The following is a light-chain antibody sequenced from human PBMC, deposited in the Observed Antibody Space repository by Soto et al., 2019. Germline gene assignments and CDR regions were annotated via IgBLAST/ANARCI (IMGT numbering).Light chain of an antibody. CDR1: KLGDKY. CDR3: QAWDSSTACVV. V-gene: IGLV3-1*01. CDR2: QDS. J-gene: IGLJ2*01. Sequence: SYELTQPPSVSVSPGQTASITCSGDKLGDKYACWYQQKPGQSPVLVIYQDSKRPSGIPERFSGSNSGNTATLTISGTQAMDEADYYCQAWDSSTACVVFGGGTKLIVL.